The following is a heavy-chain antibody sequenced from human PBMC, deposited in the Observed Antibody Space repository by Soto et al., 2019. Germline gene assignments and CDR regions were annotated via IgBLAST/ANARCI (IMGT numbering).Heavy chain of an antibody. Sequence: PGGSLRLSCAASGFTVSSNYMNWVRQAPGKGLEWVSVISGSGDSTYYADSVKGRFTISRDNSKNTLYLQMNSLRAEDTAVYYCARRGPGTYFDYWGQGTLVTVSS. V-gene: IGHV3-23*01. CDR1: GFTVSSNY. CDR2: ISGSGDST. J-gene: IGHJ4*02. D-gene: IGHD6-13*01. CDR3: ARRGPGTYFDY.